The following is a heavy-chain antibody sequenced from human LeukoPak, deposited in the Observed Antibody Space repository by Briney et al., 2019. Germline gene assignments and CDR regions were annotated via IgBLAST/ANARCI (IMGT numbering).Heavy chain of an antibody. D-gene: IGHD6-6*01. V-gene: IGHV3-15*01. CDR1: GFTFSSGW. CDR2: SKSKADGGTT. Sequence: RSGGSLRLSCAASGFTFSSGWMGWVRQAPGKGLEWVGRSKSKADGGTTDYAAFVKGRFIVSRGDSKNTFYLQMNSLKTEDTAVYYCTTDRSIAIRPLFDYWGQGISVTVSS. CDR3: TTDRSIAIRPLFDY. J-gene: IGHJ4*02.